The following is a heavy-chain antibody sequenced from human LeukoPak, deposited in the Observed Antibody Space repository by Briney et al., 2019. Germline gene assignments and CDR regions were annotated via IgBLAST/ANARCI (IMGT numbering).Heavy chain of an antibody. CDR3: AKDFFDSGSYGRFDY. CDR1: GFTFSNHA. V-gene: IGHV3-23*01. D-gene: IGHD3-10*01. CDR2: ISGSGGHT. Sequence: GGSLSLSCAASGFTFSNHAMNWVRQAPGKGLEWVSGISGSGGHTYYADSVKGRFTISRDNSKNTVYLQMDSLRAEDTALYYCAKDFFDSGSYGRFDYWGQGTLVTVSS. J-gene: IGHJ4*02.